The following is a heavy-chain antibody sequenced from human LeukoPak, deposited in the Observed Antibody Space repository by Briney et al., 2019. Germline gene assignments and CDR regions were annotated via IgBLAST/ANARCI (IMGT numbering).Heavy chain of an antibody. J-gene: IGHJ6*02. Sequence: SETLSLTCTVSGGSISSGGYSWSWIRQHPGKGLEWIGYIYYSGSTYYNPSLKSRVTISVDTSKNQFSLKLSSVTAADTAVYYCAREPLYSGYDYYYYGMDVWGQGTTVTVSS. CDR1: GGSISSGGYS. V-gene: IGHV4-31*03. D-gene: IGHD5-12*01. CDR3: AREPLYSGYDYYYYGMDV. CDR2: IYYSGST.